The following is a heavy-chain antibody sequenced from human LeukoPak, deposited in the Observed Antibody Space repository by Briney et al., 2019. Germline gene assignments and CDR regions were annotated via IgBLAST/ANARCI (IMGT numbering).Heavy chain of an antibody. Sequence: GXSIXXXYWSWIRQPPEKGLEGIGYIHYRGSTSYNPSLRSRVTMSVDTSNDQFSLKVSSVTAADTAVYYCARGGSSWYADYWGQGTLVTVSS. J-gene: IGHJ4*02. D-gene: IGHD6-13*01. CDR1: GXSIXXXY. CDR2: IHYRGST. V-gene: IGHV4-59*01. CDR3: ARGGSSWYADY.